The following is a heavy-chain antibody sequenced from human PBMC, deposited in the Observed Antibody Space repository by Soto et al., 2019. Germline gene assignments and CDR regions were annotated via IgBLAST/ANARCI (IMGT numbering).Heavy chain of an antibody. Sequence: QMQLVQSGPEVKKPGTSVKVSCKASGFTFTSSAVQWVRQARGQRLEWIGWIVVGSGNTNYAQKFQERVTITRDMSTSSAYMELSSLRSEDTAVYYCAAGYCSGGSCYSWSYYYYGMDVWGQGTTVTVSS. V-gene: IGHV1-58*01. CDR1: GFTFTSSA. CDR3: AAGYCSGGSCYSWSYYYYGMDV. D-gene: IGHD2-15*01. J-gene: IGHJ6*02. CDR2: IVVGSGNT.